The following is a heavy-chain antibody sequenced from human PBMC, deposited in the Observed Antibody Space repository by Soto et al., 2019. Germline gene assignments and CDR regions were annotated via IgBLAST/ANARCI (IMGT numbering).Heavy chain of an antibody. Sequence: VQLVQSGAEVRKPGSSVKVSCQVSGVTFSTSTITWVRQAPGQGLEWMGSIIPILGTAKSTQKFQGRVTISADESASVAYMEISSLTSEDTAVYYCARTVFVSGWNEFSGMDVWGQGTTVPFSS. CDR3: ARTVFVSGWNEFSGMDV. CDR2: IIPILGTA. D-gene: IGHD6-19*01. V-gene: IGHV1-69*11. J-gene: IGHJ6*02. CDR1: GVTFSTST.